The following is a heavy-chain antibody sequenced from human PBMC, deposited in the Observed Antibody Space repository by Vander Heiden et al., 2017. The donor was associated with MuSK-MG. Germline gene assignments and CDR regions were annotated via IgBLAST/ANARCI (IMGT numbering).Heavy chain of an antibody. Sequence: EWVSAISGSGGSTYYADSVKGRFTISRDNSKNTLYLQMNSLRAEDTAVYYCAKDNTARTGNAFDIWGQGKMVTVSS. CDR2: ISGSGGST. D-gene: IGHD5-18*01. CDR3: AKDNTARTGNAFDI. J-gene: IGHJ3*02. V-gene: IGHV3-23*01.